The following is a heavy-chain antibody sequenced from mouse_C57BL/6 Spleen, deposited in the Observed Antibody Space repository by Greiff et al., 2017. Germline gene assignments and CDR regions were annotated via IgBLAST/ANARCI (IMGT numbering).Heavy chain of an antibody. V-gene: IGHV5-6*01. CDR1: GFTFSSYG. CDR3: ARQGITTVVADY. CDR2: ISSGGSYT. J-gene: IGHJ2*01. D-gene: IGHD1-1*01. Sequence: EVKLMESGGDLVKPGGSLKLSCAASGFTFSSYGMSWVRQTPDKRLEWVATISSGGSYTYYPDSVKGRFTISRDNAKNTLYLQMSSLKSEDTAMYYCARQGITTVVADYWGQGTTLTVSS.